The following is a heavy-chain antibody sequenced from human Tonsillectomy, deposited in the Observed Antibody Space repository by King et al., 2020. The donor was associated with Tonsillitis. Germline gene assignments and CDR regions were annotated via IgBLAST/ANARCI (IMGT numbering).Heavy chain of an antibody. Sequence: EVQLVESGGGLVQPGGSLRLSCAASGFTFSSYAMSWVRQAPGKRPEWVSIIYSGGTTTYYVDSIKGRFTVSRDKSKNTLYLQMNSLRADDTAVYYCVKMEGPSSWQADFDYWGQGTLVTVSS. CDR1: GFTFSSYA. CDR3: VKMEGPSSWQADFDY. V-gene: IGHV3-23*03. J-gene: IGHJ4*02. D-gene: IGHD2-2*01. CDR2: IYSGGTTT.